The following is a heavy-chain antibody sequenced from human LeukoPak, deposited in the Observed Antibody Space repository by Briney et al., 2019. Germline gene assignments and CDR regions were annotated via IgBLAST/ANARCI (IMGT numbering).Heavy chain of an antibody. V-gene: IGHV3-7*01. J-gene: IGHJ6*03. Sequence: PGGSLRLSCAASGFTFSNYWMSWARQAPGKGLEWVANLKQEGSEKYCVDSVKGRFIISRDNAKNSLYLQMNSLRVEDTAVYYCARDFDRLIRRIGRESLYYYYYYMDVWGKGTTVTVSS. CDR3: ARDFDRLIRRIGRESLYYYYYYMDV. CDR2: LKQEGSEK. CDR1: GFTFSNYW. D-gene: IGHD3-9*01.